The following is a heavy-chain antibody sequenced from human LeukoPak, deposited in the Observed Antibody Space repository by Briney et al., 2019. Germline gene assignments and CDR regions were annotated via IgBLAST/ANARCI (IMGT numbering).Heavy chain of an antibody. CDR2: ISSSRSTI. J-gene: IGHJ6*03. CDR3: ARVAMDV. Sequence: GSLRLSCAASGFTFSSYSMNWVRQAPGKGLEWVSYISSSRSTIYYADSVKGRFTISRDNAKNSLYLQMNSLRAEDTAVYYCARVAMDVWGKGTTVTVSS. V-gene: IGHV3-48*04. CDR1: GFTFSSYS.